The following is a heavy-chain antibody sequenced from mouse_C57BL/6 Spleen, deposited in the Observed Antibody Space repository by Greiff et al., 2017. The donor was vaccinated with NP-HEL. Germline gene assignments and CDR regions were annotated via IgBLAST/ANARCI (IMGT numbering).Heavy chain of an antibody. CDR1: GYTFTDYY. D-gene: IGHD2-5*01. J-gene: IGHJ4*01. Sequence: VQVVESGAELVRPGASVKLSCKASGYTFTDYYINWVKQRPGQGLEWIARIYPGSGNTYYNEKFKGKATLTAEKSSSTAYMQLSSLTSEDSAVYFCARESYSNYAYAMDYWGQGTSVTVSS. CDR2: IYPGSGNT. CDR3: ARESYSNYAYAMDY. V-gene: IGHV1-76*01.